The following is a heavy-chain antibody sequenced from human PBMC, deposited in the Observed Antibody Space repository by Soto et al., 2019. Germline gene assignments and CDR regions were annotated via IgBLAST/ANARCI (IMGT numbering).Heavy chain of an antibody. Sequence: SETLSLTCAFSGGSFSSISNHYWNWIRQPPGKGLEWIVYYYYSGTNYNPSLKSRVTISVDTAKNQFSLRLRSVTAADTAVYYCVGDVGGGSYRFDYWGRGSLVTVS. J-gene: IGHJ4*02. CDR3: VGDVGGGSYRFDY. CDR1: GGSFSSISNHY. V-gene: IGHV4-61*01. CDR2: YYYSGT. D-gene: IGHD1-26*01.